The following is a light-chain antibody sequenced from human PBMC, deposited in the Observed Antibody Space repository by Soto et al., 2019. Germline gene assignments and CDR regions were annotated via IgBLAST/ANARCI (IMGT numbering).Light chain of an antibody. V-gene: IGLV2-23*02. J-gene: IGLJ7*01. CDR1: SSDVGSHNL. Sequence: QSALTQPASVSGSPGQSITICCTGTSSDVGSHNLVSWYQQHPGQAPKLMIYEVSKRPLGVSARFSASKSGNTASLTISGLQAEDEADYYCCSYGGSRAVFGAGTQLTVL. CDR3: CSYGGSRAV. CDR2: EVS.